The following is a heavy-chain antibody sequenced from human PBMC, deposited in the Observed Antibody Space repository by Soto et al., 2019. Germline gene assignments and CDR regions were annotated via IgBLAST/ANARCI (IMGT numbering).Heavy chain of an antibody. J-gene: IGHJ4*02. Sequence: PGGSVRLSYAASVFTFSIYAMICVRHAPGKGLEWVSAISGSGGSTYYADSVKGRFTISRDNSKNTLYLQMNSLRAEDTAVYYCAKTGADYGDMDYWGQGTLVTVS. V-gene: IGHV3-23*01. D-gene: IGHD4-17*01. CDR1: VFTFSIYA. CDR2: ISGSGGST. CDR3: AKTGADYGDMDY.